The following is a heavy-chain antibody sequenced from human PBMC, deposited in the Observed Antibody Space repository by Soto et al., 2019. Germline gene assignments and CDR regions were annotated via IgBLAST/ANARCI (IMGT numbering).Heavy chain of an antibody. CDR3: ARDRAELYYYDSSGYPMVDY. CDR1: GFTFSSYW. D-gene: IGHD3-22*01. J-gene: IGHJ4*02. Sequence: GGSLRLSCAASGFTFSSYWMSWVRQAPGKGLEWVANIKQDGSEKYYVDSVKGRFTISRDNAKNSLYLQMNSLRAEDTAVYYCARDRAELYYYDSSGYPMVDYWGQGTLVTVSS. V-gene: IGHV3-7*01. CDR2: IKQDGSEK.